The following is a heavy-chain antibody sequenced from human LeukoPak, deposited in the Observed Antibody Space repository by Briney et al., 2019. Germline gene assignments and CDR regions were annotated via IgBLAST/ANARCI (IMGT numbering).Heavy chain of an antibody. V-gene: IGHV4-39*07. CDR2: IYYSGST. J-gene: IGHJ4*02. Sequence: SETLSLTCTVSGGSISGSSYYWGWIRQPPGKGLEWIGSIYYSGSTYYNPSLKSRVTISVDTSKNQFSLKLSSVTAADTAVYYCARDPPGRWGQGTLVTVSS. CDR1: GGSISGSSYY. D-gene: IGHD7-27*01. CDR3: ARDPPGR.